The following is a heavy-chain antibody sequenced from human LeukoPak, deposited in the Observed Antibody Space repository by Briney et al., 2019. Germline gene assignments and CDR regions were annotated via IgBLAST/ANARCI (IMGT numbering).Heavy chain of an antibody. Sequence: GGSLRLSCAASGFTFSTYSMNWVRQAPGKGLEWVSSISSSSSYIYYADSVMGRFTISRDNAKNSLYLQMNSLRAEDTAVYYCARELIAVAGSVEDYWGQGTLVTVSS. CDR1: GFTFSTYS. J-gene: IGHJ4*02. CDR3: ARELIAVAGSVEDY. CDR2: ISSSSSYI. D-gene: IGHD6-19*01. V-gene: IGHV3-21*01.